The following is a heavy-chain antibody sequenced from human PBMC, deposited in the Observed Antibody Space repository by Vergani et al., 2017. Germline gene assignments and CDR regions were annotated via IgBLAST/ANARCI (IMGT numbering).Heavy chain of an antibody. V-gene: IGHV5-51*01. Sequence: EVQLVQSGAEVTKPGESLKISCKGSGYSFTSYWIGWVRQMPGKGLEWMGIIYPGDSDTRYSPSFQGQVTISADKSISTAYLQWSSLKASDTAMYYCARHERGLQFMITDDAFDIWGQGTMVTVSS. CDR1: GYSFTSYW. CDR2: IYPGDSDT. J-gene: IGHJ3*02. CDR3: ARHERGLQFMITDDAFDI. D-gene: IGHD3-16*01.